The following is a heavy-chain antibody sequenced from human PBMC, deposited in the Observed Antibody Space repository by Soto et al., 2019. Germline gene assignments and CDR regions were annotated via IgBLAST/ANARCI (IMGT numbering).Heavy chain of an antibody. D-gene: IGHD3-9*01. J-gene: IGHJ4*02. CDR3: ARDDVLIDY. Sequence: EVQLVESGGGLVQPGGSLRLSCAASGFTFTTYWMHWVRQAPGKGLVWVSRIKGDGSSTTYADSVKGRFTISRDNAKNTLYMQMNSLRGEDTAVYYCARDDVLIDYWGQGTLVTVSS. V-gene: IGHV3-74*03. CDR2: IKGDGSST. CDR1: GFTFTTYW.